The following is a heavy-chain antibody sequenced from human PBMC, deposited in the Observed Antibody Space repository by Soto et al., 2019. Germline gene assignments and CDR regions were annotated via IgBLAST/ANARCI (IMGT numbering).Heavy chain of an antibody. D-gene: IGHD4-17*01. CDR1: GFTFSSYW. J-gene: IGHJ6*02. V-gene: IGHV3-74*01. Sequence: PGGSLRLSCAAFGFTFSSYWMHWVHQAPGKGLVWVSRINSDGSSTSYADSVKGRFTISRDNAKNTLYLQVNSLRAEDTAVYYCARDWSTYYYGMDVWGQGTTVTVSS. CDR3: ARDWSTYYYGMDV. CDR2: INSDGSST.